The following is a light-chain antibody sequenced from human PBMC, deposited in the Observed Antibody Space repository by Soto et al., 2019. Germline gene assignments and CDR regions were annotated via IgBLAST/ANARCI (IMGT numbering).Light chain of an antibody. V-gene: IGLV2-8*01. CDR3: SSYAGSSKVV. CDR2: EVT. Sequence: QSALTQPPSASGSPGQSVTISCTGTNSDVGAYNYVSWYQQHPGKAPKLMIYEVTKRPSGVPDRFSGSKSGNTASLTVSGLQAADEADYYCSSYAGSSKVVFGGGTKLTVL. J-gene: IGLJ3*02. CDR1: NSDVGAYNY.